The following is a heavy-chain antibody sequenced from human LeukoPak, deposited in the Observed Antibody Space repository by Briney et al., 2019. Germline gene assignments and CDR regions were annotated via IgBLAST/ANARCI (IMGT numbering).Heavy chain of an antibody. J-gene: IGHJ6*03. D-gene: IGHD3-10*01. CDR3: ARGGGTGRSITMIRGVRGVYYMDV. CDR2: IKHSGST. Sequence: SETLSLTCAVSGGSFSGYYLSWIRQPPGKGLELIGEIKHSGSTNYNPSLKSRVSISVDTSKNQFSLKLNSVTAADTAVYYCARGGGTGRSITMIRGVRGVYYMDVWGKGTTVTVSS. CDR1: GGSFSGYY. V-gene: IGHV4-34*01.